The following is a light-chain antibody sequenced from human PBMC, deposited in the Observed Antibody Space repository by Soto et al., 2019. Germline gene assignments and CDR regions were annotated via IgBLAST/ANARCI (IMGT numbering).Light chain of an antibody. CDR2: NDN. Sequence: QSVLTQPPSASGTPGQRVTISCSGSSSNVRSHFVYWYQQLPGTAPKLLIYNDNERPSGVPARFSGSKSGTSASLAISGLRSGDEADYYCAAWDDSLSGHYVFGTGTKLTVL. CDR1: SSNVRSHF. V-gene: IGLV1-47*02. J-gene: IGLJ1*01. CDR3: AAWDDSLSGHYV.